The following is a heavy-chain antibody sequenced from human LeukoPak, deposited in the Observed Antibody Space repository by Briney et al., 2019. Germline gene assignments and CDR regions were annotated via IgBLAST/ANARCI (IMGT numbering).Heavy chain of an antibody. CDR2: IWSGGRHQ. Sequence: GRSLRLSCAASGFTFSSYGMHWVRQAPGKGLEWVAVIWSGGRHQYYADSLKGRFTISRDNSKNTLYLQMNSLRAEDTALYYCAIHQYDYVWGSYRSVGGQGTLVTVSS. V-gene: IGHV3-33*01. CDR3: AIHQYDYVWGSYRSV. CDR1: GFTFSSYG. D-gene: IGHD3-16*02. J-gene: IGHJ4*02.